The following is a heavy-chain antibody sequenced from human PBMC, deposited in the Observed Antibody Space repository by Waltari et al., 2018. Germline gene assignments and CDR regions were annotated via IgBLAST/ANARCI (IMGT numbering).Heavy chain of an antibody. CDR2: ISYDGSNK. CDR1: GFTFSSYA. CDR3: ARDGIAVAGSGYFDY. V-gene: IGHV3-30-3*01. J-gene: IGHJ4*02. Sequence: QVQLVESGGGVVQPGRSLRLSCAASGFTFSSYAMHWVRQAPGKGLEWVAVISYDGSNKYYADSVKGRFTISRDNSKNTLYLQMNSLRAEDTAVYYCARDGIAVAGSGYFDYWGQGTLVTVSS. D-gene: IGHD6-19*01.